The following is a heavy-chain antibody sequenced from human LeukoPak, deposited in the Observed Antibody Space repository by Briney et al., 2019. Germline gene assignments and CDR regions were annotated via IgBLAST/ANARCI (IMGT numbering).Heavy chain of an antibody. V-gene: IGHV1-2*02. J-gene: IGHJ5*02. D-gene: IGHD3-3*01. CDR3: ARSRRTIFGVGLSNWFDP. CDR2: INPNCAGT. Sequence: ASVKVSCKASGYTFTGYYMHWVRQAPGQGLEWMGWINPNCAGTNYAQKFQGRVTMTRDTSISTAYMELSRLRSDDTAVYYCARSRRTIFGVGLSNWFDPWGQGTLVTVSS. CDR1: GYTFTGYY.